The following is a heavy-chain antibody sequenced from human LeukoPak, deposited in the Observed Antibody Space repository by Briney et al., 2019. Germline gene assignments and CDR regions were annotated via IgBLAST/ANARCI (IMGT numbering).Heavy chain of an antibody. CDR3: ARVLHKRNYDSSDYYGS. CDR1: GFTFSTYA. CDR2: ISGSDDGT. D-gene: IGHD3-22*01. J-gene: IGHJ5*02. V-gene: IGHV3-23*01. Sequence: RGSLRLSCAASGFTFSTYAMSWVRQIPGKGLEWVSAISGSDDGTYYADSVKGRFTISRDNSRNTLYLQMNTLRAEDTAVYYCARVLHKRNYDSSDYYGSWGQGTLVTVSS.